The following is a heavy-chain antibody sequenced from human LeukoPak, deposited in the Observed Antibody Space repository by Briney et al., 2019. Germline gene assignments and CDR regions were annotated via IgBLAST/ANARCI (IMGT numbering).Heavy chain of an antibody. V-gene: IGHV1-69*04. Sequence: SVKVSCKASGGTFSSYTISWVRQAPGQGLEWMGRIIPILGIANYAQKFQGRVTITADKSTSTAYMELSSQRSEDTAVYYCARDQRYQLLWFDPWGQGTLVTVSP. CDR3: ARDQRYQLLWFDP. CDR2: IIPILGIA. D-gene: IGHD2-2*01. CDR1: GGTFSSYT. J-gene: IGHJ5*02.